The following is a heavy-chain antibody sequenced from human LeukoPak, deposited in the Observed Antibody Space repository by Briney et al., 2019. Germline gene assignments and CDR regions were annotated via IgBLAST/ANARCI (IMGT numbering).Heavy chain of an antibody. J-gene: IGHJ5*02. CDR2: IYPGDSDT. D-gene: IGHD6-13*01. CDR1: GYSFTSYW. V-gene: IGHV5-51*01. CDR3: ARRGGSSWYGNWFDP. Sequence: PGESLKISCKGSGYSFTSYWIGWVRQMPGKGLEWMGIIYPGDSDTRYSPSFQGQVTISADKSISTAYLQWSSLKASDTAMYYCARRGGSSWYGNWFDPWGQGTLVTVSS.